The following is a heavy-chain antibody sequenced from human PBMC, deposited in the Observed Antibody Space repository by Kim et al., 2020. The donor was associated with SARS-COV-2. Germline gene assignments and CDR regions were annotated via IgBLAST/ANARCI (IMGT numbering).Heavy chain of an antibody. D-gene: IGHD3-10*01. CDR3: ARHLGSGRDYYYYGMDV. CDR2: IYPGDSDT. J-gene: IGHJ6*02. V-gene: IGHV5-51*01. CDR1: GYSFTSYW. Sequence: GESLKISCKGSGYSFTSYWIGWVRQMPGKGLEWMGIIYPGDSDTRYSPSFQGQVTISADKSISTAYLQWSSLKASDTAMYYCARHLGSGRDYYYYGMDVWGQGTTVTVSS.